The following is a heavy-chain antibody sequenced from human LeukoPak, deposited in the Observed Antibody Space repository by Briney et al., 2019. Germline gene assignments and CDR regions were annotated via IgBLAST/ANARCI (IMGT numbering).Heavy chain of an antibody. CDR2: IWYDGSNK. CDR1: GFTFSSYG. D-gene: IGHD6-19*01. J-gene: IGHJ6*02. CDR3: ARDYSSGFYYYYGMDV. Sequence: PGGFLRLSCAASGFTFSSYGMHWVRQAPGKGLEWVAVIWYDGSNKYYADSVKGRFTISRDNSKNTLYLQMNSLRAEDTAVYYCARDYSSGFYYYYGMDVWGQGTTVTVSS. V-gene: IGHV3-33*01.